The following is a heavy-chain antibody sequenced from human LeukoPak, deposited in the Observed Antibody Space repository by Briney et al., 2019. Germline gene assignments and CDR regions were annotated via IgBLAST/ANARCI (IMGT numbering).Heavy chain of an antibody. Sequence: SETLSLTCTVSGNSSSSGDYYWSWIRQPAGKGLEWIGRIYTSGSTTYNPSLKSRVTISGDTSENQFSLRLSSVTAADTAVYYCARASYSYDISGWVPFDYWGQGTLVTVSS. CDR1: GNSSSSGDYY. CDR3: ARASYSYDISGWVPFDY. J-gene: IGHJ4*02. D-gene: IGHD3-22*01. V-gene: IGHV4-61*02. CDR2: IYTSGST.